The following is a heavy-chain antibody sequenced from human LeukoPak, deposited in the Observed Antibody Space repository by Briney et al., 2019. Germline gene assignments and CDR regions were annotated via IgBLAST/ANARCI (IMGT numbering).Heavy chain of an antibody. D-gene: IGHD4-23*01. CDR1: GFTVSSNY. CDR3: VHQLATTVATPGY. CDR2: ISSSGSTI. J-gene: IGHJ4*02. V-gene: IGHV3-11*01. Sequence: GGSLRLSCAASGFTVSSNYMSWIRQAPGKGLEWVSYISSSGSTIHYADSVKGRFTISRDNAKNSLYLQMNSLRAEDTAVYYCVHQLATTVATPGYWGRGTLVTVSS.